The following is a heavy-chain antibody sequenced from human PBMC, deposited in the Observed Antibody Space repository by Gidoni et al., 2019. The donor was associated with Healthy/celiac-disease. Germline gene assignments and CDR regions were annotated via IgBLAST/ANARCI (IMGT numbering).Heavy chain of an antibody. CDR1: GGSISSSRYY. CDR3: ASFIAAQEPRFDP. CDR2: IYYSGST. V-gene: IGHV4-39*01. Sequence: QLQLQESGPGLVKPSETLSLTCTVSGGSISSSRYYWGWIRQPPGKGLEWIGSIYYSGSTYYNPSLKSRVTISVDTSKNQFSLKLSSVTAADTAVYYCASFIAAQEPRFDPWGQGTLVTVSS. D-gene: IGHD6-6*01. J-gene: IGHJ5*02.